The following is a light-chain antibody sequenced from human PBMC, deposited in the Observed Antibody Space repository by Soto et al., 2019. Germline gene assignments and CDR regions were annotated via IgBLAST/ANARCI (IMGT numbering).Light chain of an antibody. CDR2: AAS. CDR1: QGISNY. V-gene: IGKV1-27*01. Sequence: DIQMTQSPSSLSASVGDRVTITCRASQGISNYLAWYQQKPGKVPKLLIYAASTLQSGVPSRFSGSGSGTDFPLTISSLQPEEVATYYWQKYNSASLLTFGGGTNVEIK. CDR3: QKYNSASLLT. J-gene: IGKJ4*01.